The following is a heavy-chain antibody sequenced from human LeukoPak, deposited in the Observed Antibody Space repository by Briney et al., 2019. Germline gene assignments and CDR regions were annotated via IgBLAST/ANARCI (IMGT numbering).Heavy chain of an antibody. V-gene: IGHV1-8*01. Sequence: ASVKVSCKASGYTFTSYDINWVRQATGQGLGWMGWMNPNSGNTGYAQKFQGRVTMTRNTSISTAYMELSSLRSEDTAVYYCARGRVTMVRGVIMYYFDYWGQGTLVTVSS. J-gene: IGHJ4*02. CDR3: ARGRVTMVRGVIMYYFDY. D-gene: IGHD3-10*01. CDR1: GYTFTSYD. CDR2: MNPNSGNT.